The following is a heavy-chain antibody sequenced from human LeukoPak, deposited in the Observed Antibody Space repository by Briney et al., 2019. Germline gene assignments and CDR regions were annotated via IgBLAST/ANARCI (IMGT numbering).Heavy chain of an antibody. D-gene: IGHD5-18*01. J-gene: IGHJ6*02. V-gene: IGHV1-8*03. CDR2: MNPNSGNT. Sequence: ASVKVSCKASGYTFTSYDINWVRQATGQGLEWMGWMNPNSGNTGYAQKFQGRVTITRNTSISTAYMELSSLRSEDTAVYYCARGPGYSYGLWGANYYYYYMDVWGQGTMVTVSS. CDR1: GYTFTSYD. CDR3: ARGPGYSYGLWGANYYYYYMDV.